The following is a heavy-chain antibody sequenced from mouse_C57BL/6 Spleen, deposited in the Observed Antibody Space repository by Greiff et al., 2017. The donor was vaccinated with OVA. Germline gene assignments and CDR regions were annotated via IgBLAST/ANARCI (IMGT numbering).Heavy chain of an antibody. CDR2: IWRGGST. CDR1: GFSLTSYG. J-gene: IGHJ4*01. D-gene: IGHD2-12*01. Sequence: VQLQESGPGLVQPSQSLSITCTVSGFSLTSYGVHWVRQSPGKGLEWLGVIWRGGSTDYNAAFMSRLSITKDNSKSQVFFKMNSLQADDTAIYYCAKKSGYSPYYYAMDYWGQGTSVTVSS. V-gene: IGHV2-5*01. CDR3: AKKSGYSPYYYAMDY.